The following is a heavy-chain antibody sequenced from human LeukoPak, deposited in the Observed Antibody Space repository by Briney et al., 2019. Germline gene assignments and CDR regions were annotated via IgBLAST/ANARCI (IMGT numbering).Heavy chain of an antibody. V-gene: IGHV3-7*01. CDR2: IKQDGSEK. D-gene: IGHD3-22*01. CDR3: ARYTSGYYNN. J-gene: IGHJ4*02. Sequence: GGSLRLSCAASGFTFSNDRMTWVRQAPGEGLEWVANIKQDGSEKYYVDSVKSRFTISRDNAKNSLYLQMNSLRAEDTAVYYCARYTSGYYNNWGQGTLVTVSS. CDR1: GFTFSNDR.